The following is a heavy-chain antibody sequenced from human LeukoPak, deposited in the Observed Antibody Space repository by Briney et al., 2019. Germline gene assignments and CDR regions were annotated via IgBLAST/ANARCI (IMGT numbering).Heavy chain of an antibody. Sequence: ASVKVSCKASGYTFTSYYMHWVRQAPGQGLEWMGRINPSGGSTSYAQKFQGRVTLTRDTSTSTVYMELSSLRSEDTAVYYCARVRAAAGNDYWGQGTLVTVSS. CDR3: ARVRAAAGNDY. V-gene: IGHV1-46*01. J-gene: IGHJ4*02. CDR2: INPSGGST. D-gene: IGHD6-13*01. CDR1: GYTFTSYY.